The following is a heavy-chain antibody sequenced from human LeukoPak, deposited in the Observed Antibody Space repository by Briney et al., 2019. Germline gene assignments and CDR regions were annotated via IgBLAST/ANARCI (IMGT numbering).Heavy chain of an antibody. CDR3: ARGRWLQPWGSFDY. CDR2: IIPIFGTA. Sequence: SVKVSCKASGGTFSSYAISWVRQAPGQGLEWMGGIIPIFGTANYAQKFQGRVTITTDESTSTAYMELSSLRSEDTAVYYCARGRWLQPWGSFDYWGQGTLVTVSS. D-gene: IGHD5-24*01. V-gene: IGHV1-69*05. CDR1: GGTFSSYA. J-gene: IGHJ4*02.